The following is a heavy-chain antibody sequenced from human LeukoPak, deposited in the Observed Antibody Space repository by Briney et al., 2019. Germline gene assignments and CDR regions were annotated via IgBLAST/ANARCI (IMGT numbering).Heavy chain of an antibody. Sequence: ASVKVSCKVSGYTLTELSMHWVRQAPGQGLEWMGWINLNSGGTNSAQKFQGRVAMTRDTSISTAYMDLSRLRTDDTAVYYRAREGRNRSFDYWGQGTLVTVSS. CDR1: GYTLTELS. J-gene: IGHJ4*02. CDR3: AREGRNRSFDY. CDR2: INLNSGGT. D-gene: IGHD1-14*01. V-gene: IGHV1-2*02.